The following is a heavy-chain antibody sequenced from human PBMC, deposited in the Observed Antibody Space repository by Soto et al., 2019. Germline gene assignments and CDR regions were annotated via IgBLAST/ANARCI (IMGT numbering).Heavy chain of an antibody. J-gene: IGHJ4*03. V-gene: IGHV4-59*01. Sequence: CTVSGGSISSYYWSWIRQPPGKGLEWIGYIYYSGSTNYNPSLKSRVTISVDTSKNQFSLKLSSVTAADTAVYYCARGPLYDFRSGYFYYFDYWGQGTTVTSPQ. CDR3: ARGPLYDFRSGYFYYFDY. CDR2: IYYSGST. CDR1: GGSISSYY. D-gene: IGHD3-3*01.